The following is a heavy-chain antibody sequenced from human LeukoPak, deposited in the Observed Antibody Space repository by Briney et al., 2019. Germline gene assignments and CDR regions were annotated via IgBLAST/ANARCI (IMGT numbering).Heavy chain of an antibody. Sequence: PSETLSLTCTVSGGSISSGGYYWSWIRQHPGKGLEWIGYIYYSGSTYYNPSLKNRVTISVDTSKNQFSLKLSSVTAADTAVYYCAGKRGIRGVIDYWGQGTLVTVSS. CDR2: IYYSGST. J-gene: IGHJ4*02. V-gene: IGHV4-31*03. CDR1: GGSISSGGYY. CDR3: AGKRGIRGVIDY. D-gene: IGHD3-10*01.